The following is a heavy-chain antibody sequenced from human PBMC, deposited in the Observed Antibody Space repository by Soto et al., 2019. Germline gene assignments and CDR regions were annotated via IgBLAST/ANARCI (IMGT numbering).Heavy chain of an antibody. V-gene: IGHV3-30*03. CDR3: ATASPIFGVVILLGGIDV. CDR1: GFTFSSDG. CDR2: ISYHGSNK. D-gene: IGHD3-3*01. J-gene: IGHJ6*02. Sequence: GGSLRLSCAAPGFTFSSDGMHWVRQGPGKGLEWVAVISYHGSNKYYADSVKGRFTISRDNSKNTLYLQMNSLRAEDTAVYYSATASPIFGVVILLGGIDVWGQRTTVTVSS.